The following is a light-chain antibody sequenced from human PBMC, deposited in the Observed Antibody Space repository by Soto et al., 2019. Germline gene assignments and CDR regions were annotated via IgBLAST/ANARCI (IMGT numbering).Light chain of an antibody. CDR1: EDVYINS. CDR2: GAA. CDR3: QQYGASPLT. Sequence: EIVLTQSPGILSLSPGERATLSCRASEDVYINSLAWYQQKPGQPPRLLIYGAATRASAVPDRFSGSGSGADFALTITRLEPGDFAVYYCQQYGASPLTFGPGTRVD. V-gene: IGKV3-20*01. J-gene: IGKJ3*01.